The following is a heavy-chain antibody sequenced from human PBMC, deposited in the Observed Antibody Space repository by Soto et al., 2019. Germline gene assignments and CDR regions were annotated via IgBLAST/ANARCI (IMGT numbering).Heavy chain of an antibody. CDR2: IIPIFGTA. V-gene: IGHV1-69*12. CDR1: GGTFSSYA. D-gene: IGHD2-15*01. Sequence: QVQLVQSGAEVKKPGSSVKVSCKASGGTFSSYAISWVRQAPGQGLEWMGGIIPIFGTANYAQKFQGRVTITADASTSTAYRERSRLRSEDTAVYYCARATLVTGYYYGMDVWGQGATVTVSS. CDR3: ARATLVTGYYYGMDV. J-gene: IGHJ6*02.